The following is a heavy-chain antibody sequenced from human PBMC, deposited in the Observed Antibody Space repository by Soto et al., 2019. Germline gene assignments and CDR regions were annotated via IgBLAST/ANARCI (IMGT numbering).Heavy chain of an antibody. J-gene: IGHJ4*02. Sequence: PGGSLRLSCAASGFTFSSYAMSWVRQAPGKGLEWVSAISGSGGSTYYADSVKGRFTISRDNSKNTLYLQMNSLRAEDTAVYYCLLYSSSSPSRQSTFDYWGQGTLVTVSS. CDR3: LLYSSSSPSRQSTFDY. D-gene: IGHD6-6*01. CDR1: GFTFSSYA. V-gene: IGHV3-23*01. CDR2: ISGSGGST.